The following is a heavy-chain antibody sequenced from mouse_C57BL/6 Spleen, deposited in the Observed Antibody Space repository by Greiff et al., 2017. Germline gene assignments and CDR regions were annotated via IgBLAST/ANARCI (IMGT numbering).Heavy chain of an antibody. CDR2: IYPGSGNT. J-gene: IGHJ3*01. D-gene: IGHD1-1*01. V-gene: IGHV1-76*01. Sequence: QVQLQQSGAELVRPGASVKLSCKASGYTFTDYYINWVKQRPGQGLEWIARIYPGSGNTYYNEKFKGKATLTAEKSSSTAYMQLSSLTSEDSAVYFCARIYDGSTWGQGTLVTVSA. CDR3: ARIYDGST. CDR1: GYTFTDYY.